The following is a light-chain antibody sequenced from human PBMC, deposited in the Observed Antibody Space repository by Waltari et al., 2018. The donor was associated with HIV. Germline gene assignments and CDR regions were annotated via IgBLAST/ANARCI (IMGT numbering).Light chain of an antibody. CDR2: DVT. CDR3: ASHAGSKDV. V-gene: IGLV2-8*01. Sequence: QSALTPPPSASGSPGPSVTISCPGTNSDLVPSNHVPWFQQHPGTAPKPMIYDVTKRPSGVPDRFSGCKAGNTASLTVSGLQAEDEADYYCASHAGSKDVFGGGTRLTVL. J-gene: IGLJ2*01. CDR1: NSDLVPSNH.